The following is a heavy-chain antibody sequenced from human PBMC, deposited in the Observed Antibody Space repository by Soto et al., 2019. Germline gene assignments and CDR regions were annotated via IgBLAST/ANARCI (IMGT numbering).Heavy chain of an antibody. J-gene: IGHJ4*02. CDR2: ISTHTGNT. CDR1: GYTFDSYG. CDR3: VRDVSVSSGSFVGY. D-gene: IGHD1-1*01. V-gene: IGHV1-18*01. Sequence: QVQLVQSGAEVKKPGASVRVSCKASGYTFDSYGLNWVRQAPGQGLEWMGWISTHTGNTDYPQRFQGRVTMTTDKYTSTAFLDLRSLTSDDTAVYYCVRDVSVSSGSFVGYWGQGTLVSVSS.